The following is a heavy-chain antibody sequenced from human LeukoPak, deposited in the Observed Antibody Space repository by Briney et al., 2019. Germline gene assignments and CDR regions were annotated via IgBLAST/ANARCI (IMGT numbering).Heavy chain of an antibody. V-gene: IGHV1-2*02. CDR3: ARGGCSGGSCYSDDY. CDR1: GYTFTGYY. D-gene: IGHD2-15*01. Sequence: ASVKVSCKASGYTFTGYYMHWVRQAPGQGLEWMGWINSNSGGTNYAQKFQGRVTMTRDTSISTAYMELSRLRSDDTAVYYCARGGCSGGSCYSDDYWGQGTLVTVSS. CDR2: INSNSGGT. J-gene: IGHJ4*02.